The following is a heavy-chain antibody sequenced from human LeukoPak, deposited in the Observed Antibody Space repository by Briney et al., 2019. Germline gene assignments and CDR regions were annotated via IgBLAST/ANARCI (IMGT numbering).Heavy chain of an antibody. Sequence: SVKVSCKASGGTFSRYTISWVRQAPGQGLEWMGRIIPILGIANYAQKFQGRVTITADKSTSTAYIELSSLRSEDTAVYYCARGSIAARRDWFDPWGQGTLVTVSS. CDR2: IIPILGIA. CDR1: GGTFSRYT. V-gene: IGHV1-69*02. CDR3: ARGSIAARRDWFDP. J-gene: IGHJ5*02. D-gene: IGHD6-6*01.